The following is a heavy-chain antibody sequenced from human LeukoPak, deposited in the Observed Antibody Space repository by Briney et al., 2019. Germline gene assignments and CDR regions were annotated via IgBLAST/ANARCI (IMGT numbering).Heavy chain of an antibody. CDR1: GYIFSDYW. CDR3: ARERGYYCSTGSCYFDF. J-gene: IGHJ4*02. V-gene: IGHV5-51*01. D-gene: IGHD2-15*01. Sequence: GESLKISCRGSGYIFSDYWIGWARQMPGRGLEWMGIIYAGDSDTRYMPSFQGQVTISADKSINTAYLQWSSLKASDTAVYFCARERGYYCSTGSCYFDFWGQGTLVTVSS. CDR2: IYAGDSDT.